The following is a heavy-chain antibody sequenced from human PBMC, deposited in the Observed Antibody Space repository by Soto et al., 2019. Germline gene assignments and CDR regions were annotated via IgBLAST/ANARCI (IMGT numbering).Heavy chain of an antibody. CDR3: ARHATYYDILSGYYFDY. CDR1: GYSFTSYK. D-gene: IGHD3-9*01. CDR2: IYPGDSVT. V-gene: IGHV5-51*01. J-gene: IGHJ4*02. Sequence: GESLKISCKGSGYSFTSYKIAWVRQMPGKGLEWMAIIYPGDSVTRYSPSFQGQVTLSADKSTSTAYLQWSSVKASDTAMYYCARHATYYDILSGYYFDYWGQGTLVTVSS.